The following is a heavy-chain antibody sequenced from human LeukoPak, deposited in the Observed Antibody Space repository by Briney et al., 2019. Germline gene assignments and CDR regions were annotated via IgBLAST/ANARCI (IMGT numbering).Heavy chain of an antibody. CDR3: ARVYHYGSGRDYGYYFDY. Sequence: PGGSLRLSCAASGFTFSSYGMHWVRQAPGKGLEWVAFIRYDGSNKYYADSVKGRFTISRDNSKNTLYLQMNSLRAEDTAVYYCARVYHYGSGRDYGYYFDYWGQGSLVTVSS. CDR1: GFTFSSYG. V-gene: IGHV3-30*02. D-gene: IGHD3-10*01. CDR2: IRYDGSNK. J-gene: IGHJ4*02.